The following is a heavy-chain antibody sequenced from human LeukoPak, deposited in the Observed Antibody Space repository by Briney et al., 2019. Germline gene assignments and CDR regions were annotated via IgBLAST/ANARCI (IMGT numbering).Heavy chain of an antibody. J-gene: IGHJ3*02. CDR2: ICPGHSDT. CDR3: AKSWSSGWADAFDI. Sequence: GESLKISCEGAGYSFTNYWIVWVLQMPAKGLEWRGVICPGHSDTRYSPSFQGQVTISAAKSISTAHLQWSSPTASATAMYYCAKSWSSGWADAFDIWGQGTIVTVSS. V-gene: IGHV5-51*01. D-gene: IGHD6-19*01. CDR1: GYSFTNYW.